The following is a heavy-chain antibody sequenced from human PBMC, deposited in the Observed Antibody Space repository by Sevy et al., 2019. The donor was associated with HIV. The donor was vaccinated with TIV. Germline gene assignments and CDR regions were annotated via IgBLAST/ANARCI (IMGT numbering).Heavy chain of an antibody. CDR1: GFTFSSYA. CDR2: ISGSGGST. Sequence: GGSLRLSCAASGFTFSSYAMNWVRQAPGKGLEWVSAISGSGGSTKYADSVKGRFPISRDNSKNTLYLQMNSLRAEDTAVYYCAILSATTGGEYFDYWGQGTLVTVSS. J-gene: IGHJ4*02. D-gene: IGHD4-17*01. CDR3: AILSATTGGEYFDY. V-gene: IGHV3-23*01.